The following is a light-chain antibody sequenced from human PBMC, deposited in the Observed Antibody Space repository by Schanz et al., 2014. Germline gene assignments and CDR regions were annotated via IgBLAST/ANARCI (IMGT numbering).Light chain of an antibody. CDR1: SSDVGGYNY. V-gene: IGLV2-8*01. CDR3: SSYAGNKYV. Sequence: QSALTQPPSASGSPGQSVTISCTGTSSDVGGYNYVSWYQQHPGKAPKLMTYEVSKRPSGVPDRFSGSKSGNTASLTVSGLQAEDEADYYCSSYAGNKYVFGTGTKLTVL. CDR2: EVS. J-gene: IGLJ1*01.